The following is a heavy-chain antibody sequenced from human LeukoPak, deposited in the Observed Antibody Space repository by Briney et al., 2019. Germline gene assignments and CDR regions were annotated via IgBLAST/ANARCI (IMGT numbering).Heavy chain of an antibody. J-gene: IGHJ4*02. D-gene: IGHD1-20*01. Sequence: PSETLSLTCAVYGGSFSGYYWSWIRQPPGKGLEWIGEINHSGSTNYNPSLKSRVTISVDTSKNQFSLKLSSLTAADTAVYYCPSLGALTGTLATFDYWGQGTLASVRS. CDR1: GGSFSGYY. CDR2: INHSGST. CDR3: PSLGALTGTLATFDY. V-gene: IGHV4-34*01.